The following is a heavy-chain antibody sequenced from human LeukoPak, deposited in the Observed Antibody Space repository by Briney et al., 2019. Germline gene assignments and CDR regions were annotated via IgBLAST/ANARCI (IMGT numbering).Heavy chain of an antibody. J-gene: IGHJ5*02. V-gene: IGHV4-34*01. CDR2: INHSGST. Sequence: SETLSLTCAVYGGSFSGYYWSWIRQPPGKGLEWIGEINHSGSTNYNPSLKSRVTISVDTSKNQFSLKLSSVTAADTAVYYCARKVGYSYGYFRNWFDPWGQGTLVTVSP. D-gene: IGHD5-18*01. CDR1: GGSFSGYY. CDR3: ARKVGYSYGYFRNWFDP.